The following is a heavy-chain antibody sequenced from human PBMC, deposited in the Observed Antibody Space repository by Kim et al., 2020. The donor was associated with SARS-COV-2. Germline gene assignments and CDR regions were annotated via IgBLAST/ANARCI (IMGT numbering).Heavy chain of an antibody. CDR3: AREAAEEY. D-gene: IGHD6-13*01. CDR2: SEK. V-gene: IGHV3-7*01. J-gene: IGHJ4*02. Sequence: SEKSYVDSVKGRFTISRDNAKNSLYLQMNSLRAEDTAVYYCAREAAEEYWGQGTLVTVSS.